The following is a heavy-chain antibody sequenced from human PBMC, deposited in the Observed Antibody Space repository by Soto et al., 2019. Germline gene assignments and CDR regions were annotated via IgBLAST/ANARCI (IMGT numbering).Heavy chain of an antibody. J-gene: IGHJ4*02. CDR3: VSGYGYFDP. CDR1: GITFSNYG. V-gene: IGHV3-33*01. Sequence: QVQLVESGGGVVQPGRSLRLSCAASGITFSNYGTHWVRQAPGKGLEWVAVIWYDGRDKYYADSVKGRFTISRDNSKNTLYLQMNSLTADDTAVYYCVSGYGYFDPWGQGTLVTVSS. D-gene: IGHD3-22*01. CDR2: IWYDGRDK.